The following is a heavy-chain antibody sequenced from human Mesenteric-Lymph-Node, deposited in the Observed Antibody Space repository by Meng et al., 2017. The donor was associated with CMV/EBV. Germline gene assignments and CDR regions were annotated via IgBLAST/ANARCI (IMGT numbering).Heavy chain of an antibody. CDR1: GFTFSSYA. CDR3: AGRSTGYDFWSGYSYYYYYGMDV. V-gene: IGHV3-30*02. Sequence: GESLKISCAASGFTFSSYAMHWVRQAPGKGLEWVAFTRFDGSNKYYADSVKGRFTISRDNSKNTLYLQMNSLRAEDTAMYYCAGRSTGYDFWSGYSYYYYYGMDVWGQGTTVTVSS. CDR2: TRFDGSNK. J-gene: IGHJ6*02. D-gene: IGHD3-3*01.